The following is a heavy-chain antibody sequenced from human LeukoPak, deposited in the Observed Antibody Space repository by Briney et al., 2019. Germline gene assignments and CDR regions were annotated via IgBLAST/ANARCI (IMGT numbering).Heavy chain of an antibody. CDR1: GLSLSTRGAG. Sequence: SGPTLLNPTPTLTLTCTFSGLSLSTRGAGVGWIRQPPGKALEWLSLIYWNDDKRYSPSLKSRLTITKDTSKNQVVLTMTNRDPVDTATYYCAHSGLSFDYWGQGTLVTVSS. CDR2: IYWNDDK. J-gene: IGHJ4*02. V-gene: IGHV2-5*01. D-gene: IGHD2-15*01. CDR3: AHSGLSFDY.